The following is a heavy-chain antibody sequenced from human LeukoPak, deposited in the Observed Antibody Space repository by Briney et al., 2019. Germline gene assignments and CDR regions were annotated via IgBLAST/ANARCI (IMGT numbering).Heavy chain of an antibody. CDR3: ARVGSTSCPN. CDR2: ISYDGSNK. V-gene: IGHV3-30*04. Sequence: GGSLRLSCAASGFTFSSYAMHWVRQAPGKGLGWVAVISYDGSNKYYADSVKGRFTISRDNSKNTLYLQMNSLRAEDTAVYYCARVGSTSCPNWGQGTLVTVSS. CDR1: GFTFSSYA. D-gene: IGHD2-2*01. J-gene: IGHJ4*02.